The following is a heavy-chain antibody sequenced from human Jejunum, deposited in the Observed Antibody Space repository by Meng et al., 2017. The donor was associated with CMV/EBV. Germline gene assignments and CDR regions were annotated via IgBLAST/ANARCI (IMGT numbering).Heavy chain of an antibody. Sequence: SIISSNWWSGVRQTPGKGLEWIGEIHHSGRTNFNPSLKSRVSISVDKSKNEFSLSVTSVTAADTAVYFCARGYCSSSSCGRGGRFDYWGQGTLVTVSS. CDR1: SIISSNW. J-gene: IGHJ4*02. CDR3: ARGYCSSSSCGRGGRFDY. V-gene: IGHV4-4*01. CDR2: IHHSGRT. D-gene: IGHD2-2*01.